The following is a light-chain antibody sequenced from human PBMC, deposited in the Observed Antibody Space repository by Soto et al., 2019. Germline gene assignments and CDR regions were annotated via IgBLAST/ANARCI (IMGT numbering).Light chain of an antibody. CDR2: AAS. V-gene: IGKV1-39*01. Sequence: DIQMTQSPSSLSASVGDRVAITCRASQSITTYLRWYQQRPGQAPRLLIYAASSVQTGVPARFSGSGSGTEFTLTITSLQPEDSATYYCQESYTTRFTFGPGTRVDIK. CDR1: QSITTY. J-gene: IGKJ3*01. CDR3: QESYTTRFT.